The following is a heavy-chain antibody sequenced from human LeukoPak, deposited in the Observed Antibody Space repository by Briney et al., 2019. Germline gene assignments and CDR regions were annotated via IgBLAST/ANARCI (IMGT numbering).Heavy chain of an antibody. D-gene: IGHD3-10*01. V-gene: IGHV1-2*02. CDR1: GYTFTGYY. CDR3: ARNTNYYGSGSSFDY. Sequence: ASVTVSCKASGYTFTGYYMYWVRQAPGQGLEWMGWINPDSDDTMYAQKFQGRVTMTRDTSISTAYMELSRLRSDDTAVYYCARNTNYYGSGSSFDYWGQGTLVTVSS. CDR2: INPDSDDT. J-gene: IGHJ4*02.